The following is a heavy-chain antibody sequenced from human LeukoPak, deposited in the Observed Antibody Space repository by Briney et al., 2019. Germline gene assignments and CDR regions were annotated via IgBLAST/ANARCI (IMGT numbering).Heavy chain of an antibody. D-gene: IGHD4-17*01. V-gene: IGHV1-69*05. Sequence: ASVKVSCKTSGGTFTNSAISWVRQAPGQGLEWLGGIMPLFGTAGYAQKFQGRVTITKDESTRTVYLELTSLTSDDTAVYYCARDVHGDYGSGWFDPWGQGTLVSVSS. CDR2: IMPLFGTA. CDR3: ARDVHGDYGSGWFDP. J-gene: IGHJ5*02. CDR1: GGTFTNSA.